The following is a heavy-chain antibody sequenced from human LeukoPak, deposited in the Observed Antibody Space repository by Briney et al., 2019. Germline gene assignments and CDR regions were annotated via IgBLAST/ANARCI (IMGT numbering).Heavy chain of an antibody. CDR1: GFTFSSYS. D-gene: IGHD3-22*01. CDR3: TTEAYYYDSSGAIKYFDY. Sequence: GGSLRLSCAASGFTFSSYSMNWVRQAPGKGLEWVGRIKSKTDGGATHYATPVKGRFTISRDDSKNTLYLQMSSLKTEDTAVYYCTTEAYYYDSSGAIKYFDYWGQGTLVTVSS. V-gene: IGHV3-15*01. CDR2: IKSKTDGGAT. J-gene: IGHJ4*02.